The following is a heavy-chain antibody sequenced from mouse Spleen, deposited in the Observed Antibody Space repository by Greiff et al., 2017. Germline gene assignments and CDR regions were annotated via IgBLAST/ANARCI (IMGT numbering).Heavy chain of an antibody. Sequence: VQLQQSGPELVKPGASVKIPCKASGYTFTDYNMDWVKQSHGKSLEWIGDINPNNGGTIYNQKFKGKATLTVDKSSSTAYMELRSLTSEDTAVYYCARDGYQYYYAMDYWGQGTSVTVSS. D-gene: IGHD2-3*01. CDR1: GYTFTDYN. CDR2: INPNNGGT. J-gene: IGHJ4*01. CDR3: ARDGYQYYYAMDY. V-gene: IGHV1-18*01.